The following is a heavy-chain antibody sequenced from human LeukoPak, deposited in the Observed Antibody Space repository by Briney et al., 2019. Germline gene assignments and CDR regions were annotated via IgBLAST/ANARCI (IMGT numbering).Heavy chain of an antibody. CDR2: INWNGGST. CDR1: GFTFDDYG. V-gene: IGHV3-20*04. CDR3: ARGGLLWFGESSYDAFDI. J-gene: IGHJ3*02. Sequence: GGSLRLSCAASGFTFDDYGMSWVRQAPGKGLEWVSGINWNGGSTGYADSVKGRFTISRDNAKNSLYLQMNNLRAEDTALYYCARGGLLWFGESSYDAFDIWGQGTMVTVSS. D-gene: IGHD3-10*01.